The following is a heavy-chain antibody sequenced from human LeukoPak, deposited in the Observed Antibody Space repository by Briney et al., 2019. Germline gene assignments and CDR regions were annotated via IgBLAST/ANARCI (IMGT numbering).Heavy chain of an antibody. Sequence: PSETLSLTCTVSGGSISSYYWSWIRQPPGKGLEWIGYIYYSGSTNYNPSLKSRVTISVDTSKNQFSLKLSSVTAADTAVYYCARDRGVDPEYYFDYWGQGTLVTVSS. CDR3: ARDRGVDPEYYFDY. CDR2: IYYSGST. J-gene: IGHJ4*02. V-gene: IGHV4-59*01. CDR1: GGSISSYY. D-gene: IGHD3-10*01.